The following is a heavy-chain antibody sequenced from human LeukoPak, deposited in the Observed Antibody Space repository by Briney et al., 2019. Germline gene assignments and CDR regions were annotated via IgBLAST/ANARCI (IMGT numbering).Heavy chain of an antibody. CDR1: GGSISSASYF. J-gene: IGHJ3*01. Sequence: PSETLSLTCTVSGGSISSASYFWGWIRQPPGKGLEWIGTLYYSGSTYYSASLKSRVTMSGDTSRNQFSLRLSSVNAADTAVYYCAKAGVRYSDSSALYAFDFWCPGTMVTVSS. CDR3: AKAGVRYSDSSALYAFDF. CDR2: LYYSGST. D-gene: IGHD3-22*01. V-gene: IGHV4-39*01.